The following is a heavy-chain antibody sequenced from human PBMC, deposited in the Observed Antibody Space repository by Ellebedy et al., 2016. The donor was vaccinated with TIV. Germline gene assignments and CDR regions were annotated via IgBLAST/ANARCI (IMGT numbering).Heavy chain of an antibody. CDR3: ARDKSHSSVSPGDS. CDR1: GFTFRIYG. J-gene: IGHJ4*02. D-gene: IGHD4-11*01. V-gene: IGHV3-33*01. CDR2: LWYDGSNK. Sequence: GGSLRLXCAASGFTFRIYGMHWVRQAPGKGLEWVAGLWYDGSNKFYADSVKGRFTISRDNSKNTVYLEMNSLGAGDTAVYYCARDKSHSSVSPGDSWGQGTLVTVSS.